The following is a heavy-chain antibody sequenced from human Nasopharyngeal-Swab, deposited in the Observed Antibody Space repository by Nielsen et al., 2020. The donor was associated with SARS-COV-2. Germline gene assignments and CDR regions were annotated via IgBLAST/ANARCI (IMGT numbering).Heavy chain of an antibody. J-gene: IGHJ5*02. CDR2: IYHSGST. D-gene: IGHD6-19*01. V-gene: IGHV4-4*02. CDR3: ARAGYSSGWYVWFDP. Sequence: VRQAPGKGLEWIGEIYHSGSTNYNPSLKSRVTISVDTSKNQFSLKLSSVTAADTAVYYCARAGYSSGWYVWFDPWGQGTLVTVSS.